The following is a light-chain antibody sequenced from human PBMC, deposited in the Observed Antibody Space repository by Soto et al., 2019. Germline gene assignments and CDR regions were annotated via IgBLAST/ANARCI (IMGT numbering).Light chain of an antibody. CDR3: QQYCSVPRS. CDR1: QSVLYSSNNNNY. Sequence: DIVMTQSPDSLAVSLGERATINCKSSQSVLYSSNNNNYLPWFQQRPGQPPTLLIYWASNRASGVPDRFSGSGSGTHFTRTISSLQAADVAVSYCQQYCSVPRSFGQGTKVEIK. CDR2: WAS. J-gene: IGKJ1*01. V-gene: IGKV4-1*01.